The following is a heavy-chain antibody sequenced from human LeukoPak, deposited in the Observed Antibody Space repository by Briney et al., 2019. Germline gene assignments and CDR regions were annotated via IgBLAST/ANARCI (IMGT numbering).Heavy chain of an antibody. CDR1: GFTFSSYA. Sequence: PGGXXXXSCAASGFTFSSYATSWVRQAPGKGLEGVSAISGSGGRTYYADSVKGGFTISRDNSKNTLYLQMNILRAEDTAVYYCSKYHTGGFDYWGQGTLVTVSS. D-gene: IGHD3-16*01. CDR3: SKYHTGGFDY. J-gene: IGHJ4*02. V-gene: IGHV3-23*01. CDR2: ISGSGGRT.